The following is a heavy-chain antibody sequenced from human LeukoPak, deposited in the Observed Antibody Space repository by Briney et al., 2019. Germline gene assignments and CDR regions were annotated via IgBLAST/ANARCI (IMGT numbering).Heavy chain of an antibody. CDR2: INAGNGNT. CDR3: ATGEGGYSGYES. D-gene: IGHD5-12*01. Sequence: GASVKVSCKASGYTFTSYAMHWVRQAPGQRLEWMGWINAGNGNTKYSQEFQGRVTITRDTSASTAYMELSSLRSEDMAVYYCATGEGGYSGYESWGQGTLVTVSS. CDR1: GYTFTSYA. V-gene: IGHV1-3*03. J-gene: IGHJ5*02.